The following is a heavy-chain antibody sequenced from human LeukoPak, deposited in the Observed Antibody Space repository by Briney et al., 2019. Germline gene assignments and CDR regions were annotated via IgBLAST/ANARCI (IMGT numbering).Heavy chain of an antibody. V-gene: IGHV4-59*08. D-gene: IGHD3-22*01. CDR1: TGSMPTYY. Sequence: SSETLSLTCTVSTGSMPTYYWGWIRQPPGKGLEWIGFIWNSGITNYNPSLKSRITISADTSKNQFSLKLSSVTAAGTAVYYCARLVYDTSDYYYFDHWGQGTLVTVSS. CDR3: ARLVYDTSDYYYFDH. J-gene: IGHJ4*02. CDR2: IWNSGIT.